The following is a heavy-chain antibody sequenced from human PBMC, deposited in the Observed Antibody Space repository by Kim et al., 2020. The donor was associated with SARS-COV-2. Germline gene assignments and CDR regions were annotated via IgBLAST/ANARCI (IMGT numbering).Heavy chain of an antibody. CDR1: GFTFSSYA. CDR3: AKDVTLSPARAYDI. CDR2: ISVSGATT. V-gene: IGHV3-23*01. D-gene: IGHD2-2*01. Sequence: GGSLRLSCAASGFTFSSYAMTWVRQAPGKGLEWVSVISVSGATTYYADSVKGRFTISRDNSKNMLYLQMSSLRAEDTAVYYCAKDVTLSPARAYDIWGQGTLVTVSS. J-gene: IGHJ3*02.